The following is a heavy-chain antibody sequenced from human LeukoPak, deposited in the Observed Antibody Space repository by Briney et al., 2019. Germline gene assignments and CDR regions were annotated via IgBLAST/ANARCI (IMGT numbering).Heavy chain of an antibody. CDR2: ISYDGSNK. D-gene: IGHD3-10*01. Sequence: PGRSLRLSCAASGFTFSSYAMHWVRQAPGKGLEWVAVISYDGSNKYYADSVKGRFTISRDNSKNTLYLQMNSLRAEDTAVYYCASIMLDGSGSYYNQVFDYWGQGTLVTVSS. J-gene: IGHJ4*02. V-gene: IGHV3-30-3*01. CDR3: ASIMLDGSGSYYNQVFDY. CDR1: GFTFSSYA.